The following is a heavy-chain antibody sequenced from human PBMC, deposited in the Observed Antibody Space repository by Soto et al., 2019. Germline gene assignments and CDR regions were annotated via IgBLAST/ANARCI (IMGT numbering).Heavy chain of an antibody. Sequence: EVQLVESGGGLVKPGGSLRLSCAASGFTFSNAWMSWVRQAPGKGLEWVGRIKSKTDGGPTDYAAPVKGRITISRDDSNNTLYLQMNSLKPEDTAVYYCTTDFIPVLRFFGDWGQGTLVAVSS. CDR3: TTDFIPVLRFFGD. D-gene: IGHD3-3*01. CDR1: GFTFSNAW. J-gene: IGHJ4*02. V-gene: IGHV3-15*01. CDR2: IKSKTDGGPT.